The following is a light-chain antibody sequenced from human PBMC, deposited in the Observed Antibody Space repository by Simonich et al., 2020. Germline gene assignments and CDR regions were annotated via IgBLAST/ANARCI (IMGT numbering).Light chain of an antibody. V-gene: IGLV1-47*01. CDR2: RNK. J-gene: IGLJ3*02. CDR3: SSYTSSSTLV. CDR1: SSNIGSNY. Sequence: QSVLTQPPSASGTPGQRVTISCSGSSSNIGSNYVYWYQQLPGPAPNLLIYRNKQRPSGVPDRFSGSKSGNTASLTISGLQAEDEADYYCSSYTSSSTLVFGGGTKLTVL.